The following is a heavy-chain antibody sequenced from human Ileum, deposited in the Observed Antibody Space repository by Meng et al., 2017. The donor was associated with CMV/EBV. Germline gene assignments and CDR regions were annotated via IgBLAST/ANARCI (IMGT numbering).Heavy chain of an antibody. J-gene: IGHJ4*02. CDR2: ISSNGGSA. V-gene: IGHV3-64*02. Sequence: GGSLRLSCAASGFTFSSYAMHWVRQAPGKGLEYVSAISSNGGSAYYADSVKGRITISRDNTKDTLYLQMGRMRTEDMAEYYCARDGSYDGSGSYHSYFDYWGQGTLVTVSS. CDR3: ARDGSYDGSGSYHSYFDY. CDR1: GFTFSSYA. D-gene: IGHD3-10*01.